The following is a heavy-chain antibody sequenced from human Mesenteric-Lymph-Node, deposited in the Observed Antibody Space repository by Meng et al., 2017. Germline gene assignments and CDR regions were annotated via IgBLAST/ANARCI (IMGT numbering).Heavy chain of an antibody. CDR2: IYSSGST. CDR1: GGSISSGDYY. Sequence: QVQLQESGSGLVKPSQTLSLTCTVSGGSISSGDYYWSWIRQPPGKGLEWIGYIYSSGSTYYNPSLKSRITISVDTSKNQFSLRLTYVTAADTAVYYCAGDRRGMATVDYWGQGTLVTVSS. V-gene: IGHV4-30-4*01. CDR3: AGDRRGMATVDY. J-gene: IGHJ4*02. D-gene: IGHD5-24*01.